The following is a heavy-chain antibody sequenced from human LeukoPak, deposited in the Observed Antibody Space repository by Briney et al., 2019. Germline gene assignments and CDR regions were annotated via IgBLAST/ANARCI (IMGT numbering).Heavy chain of an antibody. V-gene: IGHV4-59*01. CDR1: GGSIRSYY. J-gene: IGHJ4*02. Sequence: SETLSLTCTVSGGSIRSYYWSWLRQPPGKGLEWIGYIYYSGSTNYNPSLKSRVTISVDTSKNQFSLKLSSVTAADTAAYYCARDWVFDYWGQGTLVTVSS. CDR2: IYYSGST. CDR3: ARDWVFDY. D-gene: IGHD3-16*01.